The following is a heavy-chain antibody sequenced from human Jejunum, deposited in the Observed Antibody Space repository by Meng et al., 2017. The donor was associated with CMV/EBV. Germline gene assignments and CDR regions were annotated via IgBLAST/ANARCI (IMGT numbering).Heavy chain of an antibody. J-gene: IGHJ5*02. Sequence: QVYLLQVGAEVKKSGATVKISCKTSGYTFTDHNIGWVRQAPGQGIEWVGWISLGNGQTVYGHKLQGRVTMTTDTSTSTAYMELRSLRSDDTAVYYCARDLPGGTKGTWLDLWGQGTLVTVSS. V-gene: IGHV1-18*04. CDR1: GYTFTDHN. CDR2: ISLGNGQT. CDR3: ARDLPGGTKGTWLDL. D-gene: IGHD1-14*01.